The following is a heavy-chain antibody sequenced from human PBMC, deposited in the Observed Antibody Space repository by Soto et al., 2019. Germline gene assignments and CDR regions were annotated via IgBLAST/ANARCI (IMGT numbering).Heavy chain of an antibody. J-gene: IGHJ6*03. CDR2: IYYSGST. CDR1: GGSISSGGYY. Sequence: QVQLQESGPGLVKPSQTLSLTCTVSGGSISSGGYYWSWIRQHPGKGLEWIGYIYYSGSTYYNPSLKSRVTISVDTSKNQFSLKLSSVTAADTAVYYCARTVTPSNYYYYYYMDVWGNGTTVTVSS. V-gene: IGHV4-31*03. CDR3: ARTVTPSNYYYYYYMDV. D-gene: IGHD4-4*01.